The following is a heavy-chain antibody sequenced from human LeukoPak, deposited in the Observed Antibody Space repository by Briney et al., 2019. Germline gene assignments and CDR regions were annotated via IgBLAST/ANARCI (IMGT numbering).Heavy chain of an antibody. Sequence: SETLSLTCAVSGASISGSGYYLGWIRHPPGKGLEWIGNIYYTGSTYYNASLQSRVTISIDMSKNQFCLRLSSVTAADTAMYYCVKSGGYGLIDYWGQGTLVTVSS. CDR2: IYYTGST. D-gene: IGHD6-19*01. CDR1: GASISGSGYY. V-gene: IGHV4-39*01. J-gene: IGHJ4*02. CDR3: VKSGGYGLIDY.